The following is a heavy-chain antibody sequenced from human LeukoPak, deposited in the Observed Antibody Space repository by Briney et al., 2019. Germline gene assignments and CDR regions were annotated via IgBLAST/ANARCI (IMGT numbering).Heavy chain of an antibody. Sequence: GGALRLSCAASGFTFSSYAMSWARQAPGKGLEWVSTISGSGGSTYYADSVKGRFTISRDNSKNTLYLQMNSLRAEDTSVYYCARGPLGGDYYFDYWGQGTLVTVSS. CDR1: GFTFSSYA. J-gene: IGHJ4*02. CDR3: ARGPLGGDYYFDY. D-gene: IGHD2-21*02. CDR2: ISGSGGST. V-gene: IGHV3-23*01.